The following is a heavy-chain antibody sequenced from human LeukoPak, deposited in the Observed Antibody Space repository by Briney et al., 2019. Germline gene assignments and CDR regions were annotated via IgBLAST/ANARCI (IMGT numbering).Heavy chain of an antibody. J-gene: IGHJ4*02. CDR2: IYTSGST. CDR1: GGSFSGYY. CDR3: ARSKSVPAAGFDY. V-gene: IGHV4-59*10. Sequence: SETLSLTCAVYGGSFSGYYWSWIRQPAGKGLEWIGRIYTSGSTNYNPSLKSRVTISVDTSKNQFSLKLSSVTAADTAVYYCARSKSVPAAGFDYWGQGTLVTVSS. D-gene: IGHD2-2*01.